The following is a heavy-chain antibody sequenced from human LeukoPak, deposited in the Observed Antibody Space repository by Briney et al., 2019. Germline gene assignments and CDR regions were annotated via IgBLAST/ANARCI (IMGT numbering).Heavy chain of an antibody. D-gene: IGHD6-19*01. Sequence: ASVKVSCKASGYTFTRYGINWVRQAPGQGLEWMGWISTYDGNTKYAQKLQGRVTMTTDTSTSTAYMELRSLRSDDTAVYYCARDGQQWPSEAGYWGQGTLVTVSS. CDR2: ISTYDGNT. CDR1: GYTFTRYG. V-gene: IGHV1-18*01. J-gene: IGHJ4*02. CDR3: ARDGQQWPSEAGY.